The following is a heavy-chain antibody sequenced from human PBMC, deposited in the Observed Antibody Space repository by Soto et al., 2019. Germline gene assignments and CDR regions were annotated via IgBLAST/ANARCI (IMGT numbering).Heavy chain of an antibody. D-gene: IGHD4-4*01. Sequence: VASVKVSCKASGGTFSSYTISWVRQAPGQGLEWMGRIIPILGIANYAQKFQGRVTITADKSTSTAYMELSSLRSEDTAVYYCAIGNYVSDYYYYYYMDVWGKGTTVTVSS. J-gene: IGHJ6*03. CDR1: GGTFSSYT. CDR2: IIPILGIA. V-gene: IGHV1-69*02. CDR3: AIGNYVSDYYYYYYMDV.